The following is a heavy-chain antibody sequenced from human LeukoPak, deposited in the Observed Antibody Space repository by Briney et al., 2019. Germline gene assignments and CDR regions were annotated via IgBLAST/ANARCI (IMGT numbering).Heavy chain of an antibody. CDR2: ISWDGGST. CDR3: ASKAPEFHFDH. V-gene: IGHV3-43*01. CDR1: GFTFDDYT. Sequence: PGGSLRLSCAASGFTFDDYTMHWVRQAPGKGLEWVSLISWDGGSTYYADSVKGRFTISRDNSKNTVSLQMNSLRSEDTAVYYCASKAPEFHFDHWGQGTLVTVSS. J-gene: IGHJ4*02. D-gene: IGHD3-10*01.